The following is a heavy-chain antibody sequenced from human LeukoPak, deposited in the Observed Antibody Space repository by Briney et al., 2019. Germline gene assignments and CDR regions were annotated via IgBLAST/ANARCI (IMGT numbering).Heavy chain of an antibody. Sequence: ASVKVSCKVSGYTLTELSIHWVRQSPGKGLEWMGGEDGEAIYAQKFQGRVTMTEDTSTDTAYMDLSSLRSEDTAVYYCASIDFDSWGQGTLVTVSS. V-gene: IGHV1-24*01. CDR1: GYTLTELS. CDR3: ASIDFDS. J-gene: IGHJ4*02. CDR2: EDGEA. D-gene: IGHD2-21*01.